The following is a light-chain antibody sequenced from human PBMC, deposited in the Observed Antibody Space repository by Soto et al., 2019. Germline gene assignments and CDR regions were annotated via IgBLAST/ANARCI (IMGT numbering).Light chain of an antibody. J-gene: IGKJ3*01. CDR1: QSVSSSY. Sequence: EIVLTQSPGTLSLSPGERATLSCRASQSVSSSYLAWYQQKPGQAPRLLIYGASSRATGIPDRFSGSGSGTDFTLTISSLEPEDFAVYYCQQYGTSPGFTFGPGTKVDIK. CDR3: QQYGTSPGFT. V-gene: IGKV3-20*01. CDR2: GAS.